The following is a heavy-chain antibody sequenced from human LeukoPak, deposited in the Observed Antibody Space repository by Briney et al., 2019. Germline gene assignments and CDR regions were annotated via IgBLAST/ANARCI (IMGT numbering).Heavy chain of an antibody. D-gene: IGHD2-2*01. CDR3: ARAWDCSSTSCYPDYYYYYGMDV. J-gene: IGHJ6*02. CDR1: GYTFTSYY. CDR2: INPSGGST. Sequence: ASVKVSCKASGYTFTSYYMHWVRQAPGQGLEWMGIINPSGGSTSYAQKFQGRVTMTRDTSTSTVYMELSSLRSEDTAVYYCARAWDCSSTSCYPDYYYYYGMDVWGQGTTVTVSS. V-gene: IGHV1-46*01.